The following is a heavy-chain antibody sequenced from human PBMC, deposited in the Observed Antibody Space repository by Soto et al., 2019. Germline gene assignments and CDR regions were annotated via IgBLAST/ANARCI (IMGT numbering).Heavy chain of an antibody. V-gene: IGHV3-64D*08. CDR1: GFTFSSYA. Sequence: GGSLRLSCSASGFTFSSYAMHWVRQAPGKGLEYVSAISSNGGSTYYADSVKGRFTISRDNSKNTLYLQMSSLRAEDTAVYYCVKEPLGHRRGVIYNWFDPWGQGTLVTVYS. CDR3: VKEPLGHRRGVIYNWFDP. D-gene: IGHD3-10*01. CDR2: ISSNGGST. J-gene: IGHJ5*02.